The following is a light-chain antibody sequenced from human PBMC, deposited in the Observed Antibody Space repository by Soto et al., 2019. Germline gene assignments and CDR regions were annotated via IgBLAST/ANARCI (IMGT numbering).Light chain of an antibody. CDR2: DVT. Sequence: QSVLAQPASSAAPRGQSITISCTATSSAVGGYNYVAWYQQHPDKAPKLLIYDVTNRPSGVSIRFSGSKSGDTASLTISGLLPEDEADYYCTSYTSIYTYVFGTGTKVTVL. V-gene: IGLV2-14*01. J-gene: IGLJ1*01. CDR1: SSAVGGYNY. CDR3: TSYTSIYTYV.